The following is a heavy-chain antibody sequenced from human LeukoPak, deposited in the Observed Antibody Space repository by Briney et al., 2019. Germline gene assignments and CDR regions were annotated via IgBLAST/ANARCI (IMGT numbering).Heavy chain of an antibody. CDR3: ARTLSIAARPRWFDP. CDR1: GGSFSGYY. J-gene: IGHJ5*02. V-gene: IGHV4-34*01. D-gene: IGHD6-6*01. CDR2: INHSGST. Sequence: SETLSLTCAVYGGSFSGYYWSRIRQPPGKGLEWIGEINHSGSTNYNPSLKSRVTISVDTSKNQFSLKLSSVTAADTAVYYCARTLSIAARPRWFDPWGQGTLVTVSS.